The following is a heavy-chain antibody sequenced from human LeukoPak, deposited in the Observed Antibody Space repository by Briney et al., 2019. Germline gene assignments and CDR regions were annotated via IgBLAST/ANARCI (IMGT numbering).Heavy chain of an antibody. J-gene: IGHJ4*02. CDR2: MNPSSGNT. V-gene: IGHV1-8*01. D-gene: IGHD3-22*01. CDR1: GYTFTSYD. CDR3: ARGMGSGSYSAAYYFDY. Sequence: GASVKVSCKASGYTFTSYDFNWVRQATGQGLEWMGWMNPSSGNTGYAQKFQGRVTMTRNTSISTAYMELSSLGSEDTAVYYCARGMGSGSYSAAYYFDYWGQGTLVTVSS.